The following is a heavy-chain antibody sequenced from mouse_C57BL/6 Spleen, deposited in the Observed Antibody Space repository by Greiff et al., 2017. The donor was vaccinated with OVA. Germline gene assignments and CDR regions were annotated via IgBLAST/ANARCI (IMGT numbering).Heavy chain of an antibody. D-gene: IGHD4-1*02. CDR2: ISSKSNNYAT. CDR1: GFSFNTYA. V-gene: IGHV10-1*01. CDR3: VRLNWDREAMDD. Sequence: EVQVVESGGGLVQPKGSLKLSCAASGFSFNTYAMNWVRQAPGKGLEWVARISSKSNNYATYYAESEKDRFTITREDSESMLYLQMNNSKTEDTAMYCCVRLNWDREAMDDWGQGTSVTISS. J-gene: IGHJ4*01.